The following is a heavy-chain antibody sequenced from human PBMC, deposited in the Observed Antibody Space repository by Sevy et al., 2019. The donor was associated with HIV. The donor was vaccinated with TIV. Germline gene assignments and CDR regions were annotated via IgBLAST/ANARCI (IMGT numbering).Heavy chain of an antibody. CDR3: VRDRRTLNYHASSGYNYYFDY. V-gene: IGHV3-21*01. D-gene: IGHD3-22*01. J-gene: IGHJ4*02. Sequence: GGSLRLSCAASGFTFNTYSMNWVRQAPGKGLEWVSSITDSSSYIYDADSGKGRFTISIDNAKNTLYLQMRNLRVDDTAVYYCVRDRRTLNYHASSGYNYYFDYWGQGTLVTVSS. CDR2: ITDSSSYI. CDR1: GFTFNTYS.